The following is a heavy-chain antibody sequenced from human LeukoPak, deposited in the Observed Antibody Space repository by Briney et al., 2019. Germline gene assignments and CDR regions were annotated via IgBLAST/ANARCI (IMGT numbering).Heavy chain of an antibody. D-gene: IGHD1-14*01. CDR3: ARKPAAQTFDY. Sequence: PSETLSLICTVSGYSISSGFHWGWIRQPPGKGLEWIGSIYHSGNTYYSPSLMSRVTISVDTSENQFSLKVSSVTAADTAVYYCARKPAAQTFDYWGQGTLVTVSS. J-gene: IGHJ4*02. V-gene: IGHV4-38-2*02. CDR1: GYSISSGFH. CDR2: IYHSGNT.